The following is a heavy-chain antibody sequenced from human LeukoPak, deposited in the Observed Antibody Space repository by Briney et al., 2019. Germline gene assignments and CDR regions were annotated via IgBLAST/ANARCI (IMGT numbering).Heavy chain of an antibody. V-gene: IGHV4-59*12. CDR2: ISDIGSI. CDR3: ASYCSSTSCYSGSLGFDP. Sequence: SETLSLTCTVSGGSISSYYWSWIRQPPGKGLEWIAYISDIGSINYNPSLKSRVTISLDTSKNQFSLKLSSVTAADTAVYYCASYCSSTSCYSGSLGFDPWGQGTLVTVSS. CDR1: GGSISSYY. D-gene: IGHD2-2*01. J-gene: IGHJ5*02.